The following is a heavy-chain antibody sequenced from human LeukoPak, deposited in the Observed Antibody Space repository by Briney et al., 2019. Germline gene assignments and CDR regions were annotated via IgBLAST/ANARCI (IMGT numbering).Heavy chain of an antibody. J-gene: IGHJ4*02. CDR1: GFIFSSYW. CDR2: IKEDGSDK. D-gene: IGHD5-18*01. Sequence: GGSLRLSCAASGFIFSSYWMAWVRQAPGEGLEWVANIKEDGSDKNYVESLKGRFTISRDNAKNSLYLQMDSLRAEDTAVYYCARDAGYGYDRFDYWGQGTQVTVSS. V-gene: IGHV3-7*01. CDR3: ARDAGYGYDRFDY.